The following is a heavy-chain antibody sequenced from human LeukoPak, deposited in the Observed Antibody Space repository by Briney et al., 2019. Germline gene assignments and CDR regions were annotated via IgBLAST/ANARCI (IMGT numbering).Heavy chain of an antibody. V-gene: IGHV4-59*01. CDR3: ARMYSGTYYYYYYMDV. J-gene: IGHJ6*03. CDR2: IYYSGST. Sequence: SETLSLTCTVSGGSISSFYWSWIRQPPGKGLEWIGYIYYSGSTNYNPSLKSRVTISVDTSKNQFSLKLSSVTAADTAVYYCARMYSGTYYYYYYMDVWGKGTTVTVSS. D-gene: IGHD1-26*01. CDR1: GGSISSFY.